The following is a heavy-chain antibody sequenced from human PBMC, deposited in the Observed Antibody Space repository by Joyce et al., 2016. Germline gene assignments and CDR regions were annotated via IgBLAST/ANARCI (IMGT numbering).Heavy chain of an antibody. V-gene: IGHV1-2*06. CDR2: INPDTGST. D-gene: IGHD2-2*01. CDR1: GYSFSDSN. J-gene: IGHJ3*01. CDR3: ARGTMPPYAFDV. Sequence: QVNLVQSGAEVKKPGASVQVSCKASGYSFSDSNIHWVRQATGQGLQWMGRINPDTGSTIYAEKFQGRVTLTRDTFINTVYMEVSRLRSDDTAVYFCARGTMPPYAFDVWGQGKLVTVST.